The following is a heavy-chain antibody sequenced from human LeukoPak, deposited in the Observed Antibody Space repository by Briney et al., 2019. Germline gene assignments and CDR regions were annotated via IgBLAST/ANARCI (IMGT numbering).Heavy chain of an antibody. V-gene: IGHV3-23*01. J-gene: IGHJ5*02. CDR1: GFTFGDYA. CDR3: AKSAYCSGGSCYSGWFDP. CDR2: ISGSGGST. Sequence: GGSLRLSCTASGFTFGDYAMSWVRQAPGKGLEWVSAISGSGGSTYYADSVKGRFTISRDNSKDTLYLQMNSLRAEDTAVYYCAKSAYCSGGSCYSGWFDPWGQGTLVTVSS. D-gene: IGHD2-15*01.